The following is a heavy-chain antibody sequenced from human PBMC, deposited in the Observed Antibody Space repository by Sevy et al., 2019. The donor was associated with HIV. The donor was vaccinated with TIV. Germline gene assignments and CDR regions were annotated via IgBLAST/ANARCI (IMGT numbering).Heavy chain of an antibody. Sequence: ASVKVSGKASGGTFSSYAISWVRQAPGQGLEWMGGIIPIFGTANYAKKFKGRVTITADESTSTAYMELSSLRSEDTAVYYCARDTLAAARRGGEGGYFDYWGQGTLVTVSS. CDR2: IIPIFGTA. V-gene: IGHV1-69*13. J-gene: IGHJ4*02. CDR1: GGTFSSYA. D-gene: IGHD6-6*01. CDR3: ARDTLAAARRGGEGGYFDY.